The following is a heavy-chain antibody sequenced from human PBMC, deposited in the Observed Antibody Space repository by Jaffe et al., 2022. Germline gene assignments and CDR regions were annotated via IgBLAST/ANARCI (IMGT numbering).Heavy chain of an antibody. CDR2: IYHSGST. J-gene: IGHJ5*02. CDR1: GGSISSGGYS. D-gene: IGHD3-10*01. V-gene: IGHV4-30-2*01. CDR3: ARVGMVQGVIITWTPGWFDP. Sequence: QLQLQESGSGLVKPSQTLSLTCAVSGGSISSGGYSWSWIRQPPGKGLEWIGYIYHSGSTYYNPSLKSRVTISVDRSKNQFSLKLSSVTAADTAVYYCARVGMVQGVIITWTPGWFDPWGQGTLVTVSS.